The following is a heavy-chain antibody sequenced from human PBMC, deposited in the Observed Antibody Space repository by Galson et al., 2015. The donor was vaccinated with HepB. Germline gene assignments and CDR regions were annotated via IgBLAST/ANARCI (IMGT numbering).Heavy chain of an antibody. D-gene: IGHD3-22*01. J-gene: IGHJ3*01. CDR2: IWYDGSNK. CDR1: GFTFSSYG. V-gene: IGHV3-33*01. Sequence: SLRLSCAASGFTFSSYGMHWVRQAPGKGLEWVAVIWYDGSNKYYADSVKGRFTISRDNSKNTLYLQMNSLRAEDTAVYYCARVGYYYDSSGYYPSLDAFDVWGQGTMVTVSS. CDR3: ARVGYYYDSSGYYPSLDAFDV.